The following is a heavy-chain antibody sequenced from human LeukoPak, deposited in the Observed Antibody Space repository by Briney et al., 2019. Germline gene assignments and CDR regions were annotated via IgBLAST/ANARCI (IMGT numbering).Heavy chain of an antibody. CDR3: ARHVTIFGVAPPWRAFDI. Sequence: SETLSLTCTVSGGSISSSSYYWGWIRQPPGKGLEWIGSIYYSGSTYYNPSLKSRVTISVDTSKNQFSLKLSSVTAADTAVYYCARHVTIFGVAPPWRAFDIWGQGTMVTVSS. J-gene: IGHJ3*02. D-gene: IGHD3-3*01. V-gene: IGHV4-39*01. CDR1: GGSISSSSYY. CDR2: IYYSGST.